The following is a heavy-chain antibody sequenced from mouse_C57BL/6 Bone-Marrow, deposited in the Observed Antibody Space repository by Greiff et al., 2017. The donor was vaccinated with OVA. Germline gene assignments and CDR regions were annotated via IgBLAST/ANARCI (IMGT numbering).Heavy chain of an antibody. D-gene: IGHD2-1*01. CDR1: GFNIKDDY. Sequence: EVMLVESGAELVRPGASVKLSCTASGFNIKDDYMHWVKQRPEQGLEWIGWIDPENGDTEYASKFQGTATITADTSSNTAYLQLSSLTSEDTAVYYCTTFYYGNYVAYWGQGTLVTVSA. CDR2: IDPENGDT. J-gene: IGHJ3*01. CDR3: TTFYYGNYVAY. V-gene: IGHV14-4*01.